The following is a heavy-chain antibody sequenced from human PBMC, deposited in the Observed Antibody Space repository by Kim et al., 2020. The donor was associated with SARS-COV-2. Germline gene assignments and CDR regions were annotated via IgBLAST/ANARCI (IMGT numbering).Heavy chain of an antibody. D-gene: IGHD3-16*01. Sequence: YAGSVKGRCTISRDNFKNILYLQLDSLRAEDTAVYYWAKCHSNWGKDAFDIWGLGTMVTVSS. V-gene: IGHV3-23*01. J-gene: IGHJ3*02. CDR3: AKCHSNWGKDAFDI.